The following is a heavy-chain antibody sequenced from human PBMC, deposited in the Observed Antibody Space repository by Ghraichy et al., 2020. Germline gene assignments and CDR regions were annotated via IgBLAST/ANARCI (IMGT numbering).Heavy chain of an antibody. CDR3: AKTAMVYWYYFDY. CDR2: ISCSGGST. J-gene: IGHJ4*02. CDR1: GFTFSSYA. D-gene: IGHD5-18*01. V-gene: IGHV3-23*01. Sequence: GGSLRLSCAASGFTFSSYAMRWVRQAPGKGLEWVSAISCSGGSTYYADSVKGRFTISRDNSKNTLYLQMNSLRAEDTAVYYCAKTAMVYWYYFDYWGQGTLVTVSS.